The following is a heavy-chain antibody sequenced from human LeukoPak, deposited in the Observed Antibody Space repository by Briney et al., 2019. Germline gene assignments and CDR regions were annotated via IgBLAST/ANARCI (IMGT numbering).Heavy chain of an antibody. CDR2: ISYDGSNT. Sequence: GGSLRLPWAPSGFTFSSYPMHWARRAPGRGREGVAVISYDGSNTYYAASVKGRFTISRDNSKNTLYLQMNSLRAEDTAVYCCARVYYDNPPDYWGQGTLVTVSS. J-gene: IGHJ4*02. CDR3: ARVYYDNPPDY. V-gene: IGHV3-30*04. CDR1: GFTFSSYP. D-gene: IGHD3-22*01.